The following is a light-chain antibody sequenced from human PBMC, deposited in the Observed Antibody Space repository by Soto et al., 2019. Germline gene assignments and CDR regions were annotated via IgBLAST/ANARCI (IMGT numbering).Light chain of an antibody. CDR2: GAS. CDR3: HQYSSSTKT. CDR1: QSVSSN. J-gene: IGKJ1*01. Sequence: EIVMTQSPGTLSVSPGERATLSCRASQSVSSNFAWYQQRPGQAPRLLIYGASSRATGIPDRFSGSGSGTDFTLTISRLEPEDFAVYYCHQYSSSTKTFGQGTKVDIK. V-gene: IGKV3-20*01.